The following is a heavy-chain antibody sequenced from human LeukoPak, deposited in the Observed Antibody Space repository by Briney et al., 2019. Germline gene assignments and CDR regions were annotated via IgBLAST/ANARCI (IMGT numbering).Heavy chain of an antibody. Sequence: GGSLRLSCAASGFTFSSYGMHWVRQAPGKGLEWVAVISYDGSYKYYADSVKGRFTISRDNSKNTLYLQMNSLRAEDTAVYYCAREYNWNWFDPWGQGTLVTVSS. J-gene: IGHJ5*02. D-gene: IGHD1-20*01. V-gene: IGHV3-30*03. CDR3: AREYNWNWFDP. CDR2: ISYDGSYK. CDR1: GFTFSSYG.